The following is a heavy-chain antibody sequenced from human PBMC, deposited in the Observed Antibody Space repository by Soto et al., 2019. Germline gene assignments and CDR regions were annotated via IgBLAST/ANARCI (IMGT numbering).Heavy chain of an antibody. Sequence: ASVKVSCKVSGYTLTELSMHWVRQAPGKGLEWMGGFDPEDGETIYAQKFQGRVTMTEDTSTDTAYMELSSLRSEDTAVYYCATDLAQWGLLGFDYWGQGTLVTVSS. J-gene: IGHJ4*02. D-gene: IGHD1-26*01. CDR1: GYTLTELS. V-gene: IGHV1-24*01. CDR3: ATDLAQWGLLGFDY. CDR2: FDPEDGET.